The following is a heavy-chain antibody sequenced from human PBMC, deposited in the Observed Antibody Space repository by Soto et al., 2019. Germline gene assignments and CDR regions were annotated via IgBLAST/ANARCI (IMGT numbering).Heavy chain of an antibody. V-gene: IGHV4-31*03. CDR1: GGSISSGGYY. CDR3: ARVQANTAMVLFDY. Sequence: QVQLQESGPGLVKPSQTLSLTCTVSGGSISSGGYYWSWIRQHPGKGLEWIGYIYYSGSTYYNPSLKSRVTISVNTSKNQFCLKLSSVTAADTAVYYCARVQANTAMVLFDYWGQGTLVTVSS. CDR2: IYYSGST. J-gene: IGHJ4*02. D-gene: IGHD5-18*01.